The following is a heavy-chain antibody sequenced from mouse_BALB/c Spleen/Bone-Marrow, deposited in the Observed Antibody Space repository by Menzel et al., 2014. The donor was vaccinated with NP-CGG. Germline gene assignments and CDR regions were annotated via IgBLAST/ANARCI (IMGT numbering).Heavy chain of an antibody. CDR1: GYTFTSYW. V-gene: IGHV1-5*01. D-gene: IGHD2-4*01. J-gene: IGHJ3*01. CDR3: TRVITTGSAWFAY. Sequence: EVQLQQSGTVLARPGASVKMSCKASGYTFTSYWMHWVKQRPGQGLEWIGAIYPGNSDTSYNQKFKGKAKLTAVTSTSTPYMQLSSLTNEDSAVYYCTRVITTGSAWFAYWGQGTLVTVSA. CDR2: IYPGNSDT.